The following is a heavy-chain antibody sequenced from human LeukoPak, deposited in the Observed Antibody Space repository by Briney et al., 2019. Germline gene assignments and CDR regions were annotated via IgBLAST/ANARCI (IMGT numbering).Heavy chain of an antibody. Sequence: PGGSLRLSCAASGFTFSSFWMSWVRQAPGKGLEWVANIKQDGSEKYYVDSVKGRFTISRDNAKNSLFLQMNSLRAEDTAVYYCARSYTHYDFWSGYTYQNYFDPWGQGTLVTVSS. CDR2: IKQDGSEK. CDR1: GFTFSSFW. D-gene: IGHD3-3*01. J-gene: IGHJ5*02. CDR3: ARSYTHYDFWSGYTYQNYFDP. V-gene: IGHV3-7*03.